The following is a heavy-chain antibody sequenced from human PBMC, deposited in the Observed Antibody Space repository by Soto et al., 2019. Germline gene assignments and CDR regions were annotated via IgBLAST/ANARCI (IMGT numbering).Heavy chain of an antibody. CDR1: GGSINSGSHY. CDR2: IYYSGAT. Sequence: QVQLQESGPGLVKPSQTLSLTCTVSGGSINSGSHYWSWLRQHPGKGLEWIGYIYYSGATQYNPSLECRVTISLDTSKNQFSLKLNSVTAEDTAVYYCAIVESASWLDYWGQGKLVTVSS. CDR3: AIVESASWLDY. D-gene: IGHD2-2*01. J-gene: IGHJ4*02. V-gene: IGHV4-31*03.